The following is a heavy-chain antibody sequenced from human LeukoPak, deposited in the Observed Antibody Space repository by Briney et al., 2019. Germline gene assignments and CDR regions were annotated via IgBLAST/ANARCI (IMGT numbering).Heavy chain of an antibody. D-gene: IGHD2-2*01. Sequence: ASVKVSCKASGYTFTGYYMRWVRQAPGQGLEWMGWINPNSGGTNYAQKFQGRVTMTRDTSTSTAYMELSRLRSDDTAVYYCARSRPHCSSTSCYGYDYWGQGTLVTVSS. V-gene: IGHV1-2*02. CDR1: GYTFTGYY. CDR3: ARSRPHCSSTSCYGYDY. CDR2: INPNSGGT. J-gene: IGHJ4*02.